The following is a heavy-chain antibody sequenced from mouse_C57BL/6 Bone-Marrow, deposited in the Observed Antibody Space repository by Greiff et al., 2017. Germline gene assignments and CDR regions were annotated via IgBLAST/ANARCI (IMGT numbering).Heavy chain of an antibody. CDR1: EYEFPSHD. D-gene: IGHD1-1*01. J-gene: IGHJ1*03. CDR2: INSDGGST. CDR3: ARHHYGSSYDWYFDV. V-gene: IGHV5-2*03. Sequence: EVKLEESGGGLVQPGESLKLSCESNEYEFPSHDMSWVRKTPEKRLELVAAINSDGGSTYYPDTMERRFIISRDNTKKTLYPQMSSLRSEDTALYYCARHHYGSSYDWYFDVWGTGTTVTVSS.